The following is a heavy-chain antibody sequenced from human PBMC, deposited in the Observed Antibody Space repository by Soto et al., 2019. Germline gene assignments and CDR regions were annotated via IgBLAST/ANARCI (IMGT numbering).Heavy chain of an antibody. CDR1: GGSISGHY. V-gene: IGHV4-59*08. J-gene: IGHJ6*02. CDR2: IHHSGST. Sequence: SETLSLTCSVSGGSISGHYCSWFRQPPGKGLEWTGYIHHSGSTSYNPSLKSRVTMSVDTSKNQFSLKVSSVTAADTALYYCARQGFGQLHGLVDVWGPGTTVTVSS. D-gene: IGHD3-10*01. CDR3: ARQGFGQLHGLVDV.